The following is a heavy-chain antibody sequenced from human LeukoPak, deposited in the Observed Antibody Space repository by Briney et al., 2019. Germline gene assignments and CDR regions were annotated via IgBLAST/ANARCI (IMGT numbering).Heavy chain of an antibody. Sequence: GGSLRLSCAASGFTFSSYAMSWVRQAPGKGLEWVSVISGSGGSTYYADSVKGRFTISRDNSKNTLYLQMNSLRAEDTAVYYCAKDVMRLVSTVTGFDYWGQGTLVTVSS. J-gene: IGHJ4*02. CDR2: ISGSGGST. V-gene: IGHV3-23*01. D-gene: IGHD4-17*01. CDR3: AKDVMRLVSTVTGFDY. CDR1: GFTFSSYA.